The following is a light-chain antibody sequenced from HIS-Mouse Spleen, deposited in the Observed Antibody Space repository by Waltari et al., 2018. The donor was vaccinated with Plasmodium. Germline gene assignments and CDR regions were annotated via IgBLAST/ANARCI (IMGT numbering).Light chain of an antibody. CDR1: QSVSSTY. V-gene: IGKV3-20*01. CDR2: GAC. CDR3: QQYGSSPYT. Sequence: EIVLPQSPGTLSLSPGDRATLPCRASQSVSSTYLAWYQQKPGQAPRLLIYGACSRATGIPDRFSGSGSGTDFTLTISRLEPEDFAVYYCQQYGSSPYTFGQGTKLEIK. J-gene: IGKJ2*01.